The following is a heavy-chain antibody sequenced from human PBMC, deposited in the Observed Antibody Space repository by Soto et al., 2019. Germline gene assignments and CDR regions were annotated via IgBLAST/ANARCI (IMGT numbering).Heavy chain of an antibody. CDR1: GFTFDDYA. D-gene: IGHD3-10*01. CDR3: AKDLWFGELLGGSEFDY. CDR2: ISWNSGSI. J-gene: IGHJ4*02. Sequence: PGGSLRLSCAASGFTFDDYAMHWVRQAPGKGLEWVSGISWNSGSIGYADSVKGRFTISRDNAKNSLYLQMNSLRAEDTALYYCAKDLWFGELLGGSEFDYWGQGTLVTVSS. V-gene: IGHV3-9*01.